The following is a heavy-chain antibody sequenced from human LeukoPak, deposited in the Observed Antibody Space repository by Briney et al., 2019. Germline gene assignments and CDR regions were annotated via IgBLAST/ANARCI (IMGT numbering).Heavy chain of an antibody. CDR3: ANHGVYSGSYSMDV. V-gene: IGHV3-23*01. D-gene: IGHD1-26*01. Sequence: PGGSLRLSCAASGFTFSSYAMSWVRQAPGKGLEWVSTFGNSAHYADSVKGRFTISRDNSKNTLYLQMNSLRADDTAVYYCANHGVYSGSYSMDVWGQGTTAIVSS. CDR2: FGNSA. CDR1: GFTFSSYA. J-gene: IGHJ6*02.